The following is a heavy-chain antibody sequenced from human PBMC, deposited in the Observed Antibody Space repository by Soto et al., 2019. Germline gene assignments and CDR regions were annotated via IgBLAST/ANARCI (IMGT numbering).Heavy chain of an antibody. Sequence: EVQLVESGGGLVQPGGSLRLSCAASGFTVSSNYMSWVRQAPGKGLEWVSVIYSGGSTYYADSVKGRFTISRDNSKNTLYLQMNSLRAEDTAVYYCARSFVATIVAYYYYMDVWGKGTTVTVPS. J-gene: IGHJ6*03. CDR2: IYSGGST. D-gene: IGHD5-12*01. CDR1: GFTVSSNY. CDR3: ARSFVATIVAYYYYMDV. V-gene: IGHV3-66*01.